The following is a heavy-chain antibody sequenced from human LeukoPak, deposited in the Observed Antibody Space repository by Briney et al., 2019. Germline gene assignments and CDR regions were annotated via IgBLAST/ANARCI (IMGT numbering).Heavy chain of an antibody. Sequence: PGESLKISCAASGFTFSSYTMNWVRQAPGKGLEWVSSITSSSNYISYADSVKGRFTISRDNAKNSLYLQMNSLRAEDTAVYYCARGGGGLDYWGQGTLVTVSS. D-gene: IGHD2-15*01. CDR2: ITSSSNYI. CDR3: ARGGGGLDY. J-gene: IGHJ4*02. CDR1: GFTFSSYT. V-gene: IGHV3-21*01.